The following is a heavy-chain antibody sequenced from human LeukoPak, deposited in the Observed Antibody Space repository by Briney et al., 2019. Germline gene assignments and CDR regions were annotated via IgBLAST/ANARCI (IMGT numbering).Heavy chain of an antibody. V-gene: IGHV1-18*04. Sequence: GASVKVSCKASGYTFTGYYMHWVRQAPGQGLEWMGWITPYNDKTNYAQRFQGRLTMTTETSTNTAYMELRSLRSDDTAVYYCARRAAVAGPRSYSFDIWGQGTMVTVSS. CDR2: ITPYNDKT. CDR1: GYTFTGYY. J-gene: IGHJ3*02. D-gene: IGHD6-19*01. CDR3: ARRAAVAGPRSYSFDI.